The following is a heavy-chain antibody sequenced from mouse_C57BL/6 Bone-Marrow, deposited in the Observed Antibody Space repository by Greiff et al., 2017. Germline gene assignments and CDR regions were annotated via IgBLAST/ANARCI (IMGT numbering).Heavy chain of an antibody. Sequence: QVQLQQPGAELVKPGASVKLSCKASGYTFTSYWMQWVKQRPGQGLEWIGEIDTSDSYTNYNQKFKGKVTLTVDKSANTAYMQLSSLTSEDSAVYCCRVLLWLRRYFAYWGQGTTLPVSS. D-gene: IGHD2-2*01. CDR2: IDTSDSYT. J-gene: IGHJ2*01. CDR3: RVLLWLRRYFAY. CDR1: GYTFTSYW. V-gene: IGHV1-50*01.